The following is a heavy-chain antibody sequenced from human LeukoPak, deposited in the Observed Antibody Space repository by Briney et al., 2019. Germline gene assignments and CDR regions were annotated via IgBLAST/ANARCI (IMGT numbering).Heavy chain of an antibody. CDR3: ARVIGYSGYETFDY. CDR1: GGTFISDA. Sequence: ASVKVSCKASGGTFISDAISWVRQAPGQGLEWMGGIIPIFGTENYAQKFQGRVTITADESTSTAYMELSSLRSEDTAVYYCARVIGYSGYETFDYWGQGTLVTVSS. CDR2: IIPIFGTE. V-gene: IGHV1-69*13. J-gene: IGHJ4*02. D-gene: IGHD5-12*01.